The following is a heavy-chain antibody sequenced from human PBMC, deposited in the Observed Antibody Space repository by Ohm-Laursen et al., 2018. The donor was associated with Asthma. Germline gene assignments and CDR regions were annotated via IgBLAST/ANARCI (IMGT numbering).Heavy chain of an antibody. Sequence: SLRLSCTASGFTFSSYAMHWVRQAPGKGLEWVAVISYDGSNKYYADSVKGRFTISRDNSKNTLYLQMNSLRAEDTAVYYCARERTGDYYGMDVWGQGTTVTVSS. CDR1: GFTFSSYA. D-gene: IGHD1-14*01. CDR2: ISYDGSNK. J-gene: IGHJ6*02. CDR3: ARERTGDYYGMDV. V-gene: IGHV3-30-3*01.